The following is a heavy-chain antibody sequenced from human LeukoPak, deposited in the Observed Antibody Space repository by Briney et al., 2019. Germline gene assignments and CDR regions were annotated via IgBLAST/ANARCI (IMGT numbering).Heavy chain of an antibody. CDR2: IKQDGSEK. V-gene: IGHV3-7*01. D-gene: IGHD2-21*02. J-gene: IGHJ6*02. CDR1: GFTFSSYS. CDR3: ARYCGGDCYGMDV. Sequence: GRSLRLSCAASGFTFSSYSMSWVRQAPGKGLEWVANIKQDGSEKDYVDSVKGRFTISRDNPKNSLYLQMNSLRAEDTAVYYCARYCGGDCYGMDVWGQGTTVTVSS.